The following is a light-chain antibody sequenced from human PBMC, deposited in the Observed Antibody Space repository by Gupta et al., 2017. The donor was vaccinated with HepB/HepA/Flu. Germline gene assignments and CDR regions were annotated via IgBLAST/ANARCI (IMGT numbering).Light chain of an antibody. J-gene: IGKJ2*02. CDR1: PSVSSSY. CDR2: GAS. V-gene: IGKV3-20*01. Sequence: EIVLTQSPGTLSLSPVERATLSCRASPSVSSSYLAWYQQKPGQAPRLLIYGASSRATGIPNRFSGSGYGTEFTLTISRLEPEDFAVYYCQQQSSSPCKFGQGTKMDIK. CDR3: QQQSSSPCK.